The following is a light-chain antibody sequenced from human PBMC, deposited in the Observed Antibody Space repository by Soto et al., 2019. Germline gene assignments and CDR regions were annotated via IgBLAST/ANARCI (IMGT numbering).Light chain of an antibody. CDR3: SSYTCSITPYV. J-gene: IGLJ1*01. CDR2: DVT. CDR1: SSDVGGYNY. V-gene: IGLV2-14*01. Sequence: QSVLTQPASVSGSPGQSITISCTGTSSDVGGYNYVSWYQQHPVKAPKLMIYDVTNRPSGVSDRFSGSKSGNTASLTISGLQAEDEADYYCSSYTCSITPYVFGTGTKHTVL.